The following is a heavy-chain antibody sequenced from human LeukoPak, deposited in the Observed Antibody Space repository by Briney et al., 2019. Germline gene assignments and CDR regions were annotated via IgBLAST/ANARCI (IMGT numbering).Heavy chain of an antibody. Sequence: PSETLSLTCTVSGGSISSYYWSWIRQPPGKGLEWIGYIYYSGSTNYNPSLESRVTISVDTSKNQFSLKLSSVTAADTAVYYCARTYYYDSSGHPTYYFDYWGQGTLVTVSS. CDR1: GGSISSYY. CDR3: ARTYYYDSSGHPTYYFDY. CDR2: IYYSGST. D-gene: IGHD3-22*01. J-gene: IGHJ4*02. V-gene: IGHV4-59*01.